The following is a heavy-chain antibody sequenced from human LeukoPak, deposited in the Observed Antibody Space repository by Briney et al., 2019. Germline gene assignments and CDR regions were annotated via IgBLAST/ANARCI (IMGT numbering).Heavy chain of an antibody. V-gene: IGHV3-23*01. D-gene: IGHD6-13*01. Sequence: KPGGSLRLSCAASGFTFIAYGMTWVRQAPGKGLEWVSTVSGSGGSTYFADSVKGRFTVSRDNAKNMLFLQMNSLRAADTAIYYCAQGERQLDYWGLGTLVTVSS. CDR3: AQGERQLDY. CDR2: VSGSGGST. J-gene: IGHJ4*02. CDR1: GFTFIAYG.